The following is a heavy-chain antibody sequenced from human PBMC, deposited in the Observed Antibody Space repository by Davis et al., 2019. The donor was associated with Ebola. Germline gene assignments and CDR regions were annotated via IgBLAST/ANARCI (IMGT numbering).Heavy chain of an antibody. J-gene: IGHJ3*02. CDR3: ARTSIVGTTTTASDI. D-gene: IGHD1-26*01. CDR2: INPNDGRT. Sequence: ASVKVSCKASGYTFTNYYIHWVRQAPGQGLEWMGMINPNDGRTIYAQKFQGRVTVTTDTSTGTAYLDLRSLRSDDTAVYFCARTSIVGTTTTASDIWGQGTLVTVSS. CDR1: GYTFTNYY. V-gene: IGHV1-46*01.